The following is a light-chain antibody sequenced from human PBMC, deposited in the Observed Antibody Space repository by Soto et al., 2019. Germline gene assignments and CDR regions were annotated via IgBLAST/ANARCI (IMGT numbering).Light chain of an antibody. V-gene: IGLV2-14*01. J-gene: IGLJ3*02. Sequence: QSALTQPASVSGSPGQSITISCTGTSYDVGAYNYVSWYQQHPGKAPKLMISEVSNRPSGISNPFSGSKSGNTASLTISGLQAEDEADYYCNSYTIASTWVFGGGTKVTVL. CDR3: NSYTIASTWV. CDR1: SYDVGAYNY. CDR2: EVS.